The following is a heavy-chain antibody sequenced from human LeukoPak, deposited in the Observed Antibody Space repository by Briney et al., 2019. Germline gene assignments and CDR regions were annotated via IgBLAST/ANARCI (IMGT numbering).Heavy chain of an antibody. Sequence: SETLSLTCTVSGGSISNYYWSWIRQPPGKGLGWLGYIYYSGSANYNPSLKSRVIISVDTSKNQFSLRLSSVTAADTAVYYCARRYSSGYYYEVGDVFDIWGQGTMVTVSS. CDR1: GGSISNYY. J-gene: IGHJ3*02. V-gene: IGHV4-59*01. CDR2: IYYSGSA. CDR3: ARRYSSGYYYEVGDVFDI. D-gene: IGHD3-22*01.